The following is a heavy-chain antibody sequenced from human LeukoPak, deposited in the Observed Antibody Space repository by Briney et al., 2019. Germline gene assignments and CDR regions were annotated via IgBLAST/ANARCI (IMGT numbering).Heavy chain of an antibody. CDR3: ARKLYYGDYFDY. V-gene: IGHV4-38-2*01. CDR2: IYHSGST. CDR1: GYSISRGYY. Sequence: SETLSLACAVSGYSISRGYYWGWIRQPPGKGLEWIGTIYHSGSTYYNPSLESRVTISVDTSENQFSLKLNSVTAADTAVYYCARKLYYGDYFDYWGQGALVTVSS. J-gene: IGHJ4*02. D-gene: IGHD2-8*01.